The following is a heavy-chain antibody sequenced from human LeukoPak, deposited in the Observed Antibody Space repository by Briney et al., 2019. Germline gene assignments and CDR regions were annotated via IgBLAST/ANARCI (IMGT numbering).Heavy chain of an antibody. Sequence: PGGSLRLSCAPSGFTVSNDYMSWVRQAPGKGLEWVSVIYGGGATYYADSVRGRFTISRDNFENTLFLQMDNLRAEDTAVYYCTRLLPSSHHFFDSWGQGTLVAVSS. J-gene: IGHJ4*02. CDR3: TRLLPSSHHFFDS. CDR2: IYGGGAT. V-gene: IGHV3-53*01. D-gene: IGHD6-6*01. CDR1: GFTVSNDY.